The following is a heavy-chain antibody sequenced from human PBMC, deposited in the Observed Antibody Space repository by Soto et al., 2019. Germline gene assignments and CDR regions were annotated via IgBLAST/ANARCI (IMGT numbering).Heavy chain of an antibody. CDR3: ARGPIFGVENIYDY. Sequence: PGGSLRLSCAASGFTFSSYWMSWVRQAPGKGLEWVANIKQDGSEKYYVDSVKGRFTISRDNAKNSLYLQMNSLRAEDTAVYYCARGPIFGVENIYDYWGQGTLVTVSS. CDR2: IKQDGSEK. CDR1: GFTFSSYW. V-gene: IGHV3-7*01. J-gene: IGHJ4*02. D-gene: IGHD3-3*01.